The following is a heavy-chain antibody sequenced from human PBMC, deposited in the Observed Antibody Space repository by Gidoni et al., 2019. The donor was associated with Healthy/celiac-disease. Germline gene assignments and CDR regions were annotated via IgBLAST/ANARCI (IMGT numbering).Heavy chain of an antibody. CDR2: INHSGST. Sequence: QVQLQQWGAGLLKPSETLSLTCAVYGGSFSGYYWSWIRQPPGKGLEWIGEINHSGSTNYNPSLKSRVTISVDTSKNQFSLKLSSVTAADTAVYYCARGSGPYGDPGAYWGQGTLVTVSS. J-gene: IGHJ4*02. CDR3: ARGSGPYGDPGAY. D-gene: IGHD4-17*01. V-gene: IGHV4-34*01. CDR1: GGSFSGYY.